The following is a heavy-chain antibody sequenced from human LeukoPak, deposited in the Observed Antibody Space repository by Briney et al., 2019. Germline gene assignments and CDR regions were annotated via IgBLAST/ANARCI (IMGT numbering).Heavy chain of an antibody. Sequence: PSETLSLTCAVYGGSFSGYYWSWIRQHPGRGLEWIGYIYYSGSTYYNPSLRSRVTISLDTSKKQFSLKLSSVTAADAAVYYCASQANYYDSSGYFHHWGQGTLVTVVS. D-gene: IGHD3-22*01. CDR1: GGSFSGYY. CDR3: ASQANYYDSSGYFHH. V-gene: IGHV4-31*11. CDR2: IYYSGST. J-gene: IGHJ1*01.